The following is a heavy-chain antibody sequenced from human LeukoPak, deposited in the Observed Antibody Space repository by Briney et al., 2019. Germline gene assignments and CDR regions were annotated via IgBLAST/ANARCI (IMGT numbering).Heavy chain of an antibody. CDR1: GFTFSTFA. Sequence: GGSLRLSCAASGFTFSTFAMIWVRQPPGKGLEWVSSIFPSGGEIHYADSVRGRFTISRDNSKSILSLQMNSLIAEDTAIYYCATYRQVLLPFESWGQGTLVIVSS. J-gene: IGHJ4*02. D-gene: IGHD5-18*01. CDR2: IFPSGGEI. V-gene: IGHV3-23*01. CDR3: ATYRQVLLPFES.